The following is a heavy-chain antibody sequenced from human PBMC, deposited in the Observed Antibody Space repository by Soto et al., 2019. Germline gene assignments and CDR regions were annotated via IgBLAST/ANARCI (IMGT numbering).Heavy chain of an antibody. V-gene: IGHV1-18*01. CDR3: ARVALGAARLRFWFDP. CDR1: GYTFTSYG. J-gene: IGHJ5*02. Sequence: ASVKVSCKASGYTFTSYGISWVRQAPGQGLEWMGWISAYNGNTNYAQKLQGRVTMTTDTSTSTAYMELRSLRSDDTAVYYCARVALGAARLRFWFDPWGQGTLVTVSS. D-gene: IGHD6-6*01. CDR2: ISAYNGNT.